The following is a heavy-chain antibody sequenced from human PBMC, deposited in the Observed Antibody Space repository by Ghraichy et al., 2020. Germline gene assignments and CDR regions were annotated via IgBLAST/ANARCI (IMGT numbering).Heavy chain of an antibody. Sequence: GGSLRLSCAASGFTFSSYAMSWVRQAPGKGLEWVSAISGSGGSTYYADSVKGRFTISRDNSKNTLYLQMNSLRAEDTAVYYCARIFGYSSSRTGDVWGKGTTVTVSS. V-gene: IGHV3-23*01. J-gene: IGHJ6*04. CDR3: ARIFGYSSSRTGDV. CDR2: ISGSGGST. CDR1: GFTFSSYA. D-gene: IGHD6-13*01.